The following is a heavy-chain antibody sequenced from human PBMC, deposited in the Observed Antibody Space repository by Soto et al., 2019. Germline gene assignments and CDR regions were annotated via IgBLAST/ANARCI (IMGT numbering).Heavy chain of an antibody. Sequence: EVQLVESGGDLVQPGGSLRLSCAASGFTFSSYWMHWVRHVAEKGLVWVSRIKSDGSSTNYADSVKGRFTISRDNAKNTLYLQMNSLRAEDTAVYYCARGGPSSSSSWYPYWGQGTLVTVSS. CDR2: IKSDGSST. V-gene: IGHV3-74*01. CDR3: ARGGPSSSSSWYPY. CDR1: GFTFSSYW. J-gene: IGHJ4*02. D-gene: IGHD6-13*01.